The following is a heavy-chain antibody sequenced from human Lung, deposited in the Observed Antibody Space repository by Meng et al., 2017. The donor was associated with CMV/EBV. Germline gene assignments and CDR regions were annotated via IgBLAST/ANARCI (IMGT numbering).Heavy chain of an antibody. V-gene: IGHV3-53*01. D-gene: IGHD3-16*01. Sequence: GESLKISCAASGFTVSDYHLSWVRQAPGKGLEWVSAIYSGGTKYYADSVKGRFTISRDNSKNTVYLQMNSLRGQDTDVYLCARDLATLGLGMDVGGQGTTVTVSS. CDR1: GFTVSDYH. CDR3: ARDLATLGLGMDV. CDR2: IYSGGTK. J-gene: IGHJ6*02.